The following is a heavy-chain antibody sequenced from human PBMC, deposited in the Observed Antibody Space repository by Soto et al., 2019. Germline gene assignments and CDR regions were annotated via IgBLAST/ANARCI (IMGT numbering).Heavy chain of an antibody. Sequence: GASVKVSCKASGYTFTSYYMHWVRQAPGQGLEWMGIIDPSGGSTSYAQKFQGRVTMTRDTSTSTVYMELSSLRSEDTAVYYCARLWAAPNWFDPWGQGTLVTVSS. V-gene: IGHV1-46*03. CDR1: GYTFTSYY. D-gene: IGHD6-6*01. CDR2: IDPSGGST. CDR3: ARLWAAPNWFDP. J-gene: IGHJ5*02.